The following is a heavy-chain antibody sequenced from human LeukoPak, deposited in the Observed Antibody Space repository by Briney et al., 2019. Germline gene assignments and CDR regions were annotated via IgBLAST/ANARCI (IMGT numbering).Heavy chain of an antibody. CDR3: ARDGEMATISNYFDY. D-gene: IGHD5-24*01. CDR1: GFTFSSYA. J-gene: IGHJ4*02. CDR2: ISYDGSNK. V-gene: IGHV3-30*04. Sequence: GRSLRLSCAASGFTFSSYAMHWVRQAPGKGLEWVAVISYDGSNKYYADSVKGRFTISRDDSKNTLYLQMNSLRAEDTAVYYCARDGEMATISNYFDYWGQGTLVTVSS.